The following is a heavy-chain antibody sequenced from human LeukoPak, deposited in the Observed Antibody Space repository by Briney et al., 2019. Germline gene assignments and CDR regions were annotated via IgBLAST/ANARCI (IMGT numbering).Heavy chain of an antibody. J-gene: IGHJ4*02. CDR1: GLSFINAW. CDR3: FTYASGWL. CDR2: IKTKSEGGTT. V-gene: IGHV3-15*01. Sequence: GGSLRLSCAASGLSFINAWMSWVRQAPGKGLEWVGRIKTKSEGGTTDYTGSVQGRFTILRDDSEETIYLEMNSLKTEDTAVYYCFTYASGWLGGQGTLVTVSS. D-gene: IGHD6-19*01.